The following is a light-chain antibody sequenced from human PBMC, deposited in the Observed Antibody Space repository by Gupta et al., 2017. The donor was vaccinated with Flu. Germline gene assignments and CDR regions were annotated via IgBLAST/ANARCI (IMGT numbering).Light chain of an antibody. J-gene: IGLJ1*01. V-gene: IGLV2-14*01. Sequence: SSDVGGYNYVSWYQQHPGKAPKLMIYDVSNRPSGVSNRFSGSKSGNTASLTISGLQAEDEADYYCSSYTSSSTLEVFGTGTKVTVL. CDR2: DVS. CDR3: SSYTSSSTLEV. CDR1: SSDVGGYNY.